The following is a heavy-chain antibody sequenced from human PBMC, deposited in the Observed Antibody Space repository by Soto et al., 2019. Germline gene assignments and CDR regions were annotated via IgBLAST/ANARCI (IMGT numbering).Heavy chain of an antibody. CDR2: INPNSGGT. J-gene: IGHJ6*02. CDR1: GYTFTGYY. V-gene: IGHV1-2*02. D-gene: IGHD2-2*01. Sequence: ASVKVSCKASGYTFTGYYMHWVRQAPGQGLEWMGWINPNSGGTNYAQKFQGRVTMTRDTSISTAYMELSRLRSDDTAVYYCARGAGYCSSTSCYSYYYYGTDVWGQRTTVPVP. CDR3: ARGAGYCSSTSCYSYYYYGTDV.